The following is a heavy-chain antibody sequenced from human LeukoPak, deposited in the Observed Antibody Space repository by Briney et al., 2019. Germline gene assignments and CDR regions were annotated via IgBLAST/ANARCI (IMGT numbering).Heavy chain of an antibody. CDR3: AIRPDYNGGTCFSYYFDS. CDR2: IYKSGST. CDR1: SGSISSSDYD. D-gene: IGHD2-15*01. Sequence: SETLSLTCTVSSGSISSSDYDWGWIRQPPGRRRVWIGNIYKSGSTYYNPSLKSRVTISVHTSKNQFSLKLSSVTAAATAVYHCAIRPDYNGGTCFSYYFDSWGQGTLVTVSS. J-gene: IGHJ4*02. V-gene: IGHV4-39*01.